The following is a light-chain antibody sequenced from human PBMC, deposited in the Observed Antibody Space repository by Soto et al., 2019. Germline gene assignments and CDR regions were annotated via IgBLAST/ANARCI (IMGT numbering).Light chain of an antibody. Sequence: DIHITQSPSSLSASVGDRVTITCRASHNISNYLAWYQQKPGKVPKLLIYAASTLQSGVPSRFSGSGSGTDFTLTISSLQPEDVATYYCQKYNSDPLTFGGGTKVDIK. J-gene: IGKJ4*01. CDR3: QKYNSDPLT. CDR1: HNISNY. CDR2: AAS. V-gene: IGKV1-27*01.